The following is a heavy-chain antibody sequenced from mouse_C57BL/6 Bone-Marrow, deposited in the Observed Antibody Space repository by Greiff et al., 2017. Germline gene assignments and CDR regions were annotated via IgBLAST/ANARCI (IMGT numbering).Heavy chain of an antibody. CDR2: IYPGSGST. D-gene: IGHD1-1*01. CDR3: ARKASGSSYDWYFDV. V-gene: IGHV1-55*01. Sequence: QVQLQQPGAELVKPGASVKMSCKASGYTFTSYWITWVKQRPGQGLEWIGDIYPGSGSTNYNEKFKSKATLTVDTSSSTAYMQLSSLTSEDSAVYYCARKASGSSYDWYFDVWGTGTTVTVSS. CDR1: GYTFTSYW. J-gene: IGHJ1*03.